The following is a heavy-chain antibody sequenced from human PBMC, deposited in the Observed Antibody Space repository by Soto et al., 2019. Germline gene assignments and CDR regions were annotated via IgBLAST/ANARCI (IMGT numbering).Heavy chain of an antibody. CDR3: ARESGYSYGYSGFDI. D-gene: IGHD5-18*01. J-gene: IGHJ3*02. CDR1: GGPFNSYS. V-gene: IGHV1-69*01. CDR2: IIPLFGTA. Sequence: QVQLVQSGAEVKKPGSSVKVSCKASGGPFNSYSMIWVRQAPGQGLEWMGGIIPLFGTASYPQEFQGRVTITADESTTTTFMELRSLRSEDTAVYYCARESGYSYGYSGFDIWGQGTLVTISA.